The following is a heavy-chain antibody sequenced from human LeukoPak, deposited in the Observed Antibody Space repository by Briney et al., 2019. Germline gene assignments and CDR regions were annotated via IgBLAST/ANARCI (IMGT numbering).Heavy chain of an antibody. CDR1: GGSISSSSYY. J-gene: IGHJ4*02. D-gene: IGHD5-24*01. Sequence: SETLSLTCSVSGGSISSSSYYWGWIRQPPGKGLEWIGSIYNTGSTHYNPSLKSRVTISVDTSKNQFSLKVSSVTAADTAIYYCARDGEMGTIENYLHYWGQGILVTVSS. V-gene: IGHV4-39*07. CDR2: IYNTGST. CDR3: ARDGEMGTIENYLHY.